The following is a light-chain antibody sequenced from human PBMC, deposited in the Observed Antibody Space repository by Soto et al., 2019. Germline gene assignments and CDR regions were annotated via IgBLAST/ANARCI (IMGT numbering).Light chain of an antibody. J-gene: IGLJ2*01. CDR2: DVS. Sequence: QSALTQPASVSGSPGQSTTISCTGTSSDVGGYNEVSWYQQRPGKAPKLMIYDVSNRPSGVSNRFSGSKSGNTASLTISGLQAEDEVYYYCSSHAAGSTLIFGGGTKLTVL. CDR1: SSDVGGYNE. V-gene: IGLV2-14*03. CDR3: SSHAAGSTLI.